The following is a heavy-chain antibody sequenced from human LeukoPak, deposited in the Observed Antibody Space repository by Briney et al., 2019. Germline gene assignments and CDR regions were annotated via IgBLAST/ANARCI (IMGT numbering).Heavy chain of an antibody. V-gene: IGHV1-18*04. D-gene: IGHD2-8*01. J-gene: IGHJ4*02. Sequence: ASVKVSCKASGYTFGTYGISWVRQAPGQGLEWMGWISAYNDKTNYAQKYEGRVTMTTDTSTTTAYMELRSLTSDDPAVYYRAKAGARISMLRGGLDYLGQGTLVPGSS. CDR2: ISAYNDKT. CDR3: AKAGARISMLRGGLDY. CDR1: GYTFGTYG.